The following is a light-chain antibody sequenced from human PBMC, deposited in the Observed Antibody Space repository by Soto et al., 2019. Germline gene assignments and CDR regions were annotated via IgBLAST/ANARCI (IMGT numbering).Light chain of an antibody. J-gene: IGKJ2*01. V-gene: IGKV3-20*01. Sequence: EMVLTQSPGTLSLSPGERATLSCRASQSVASSSLAWYQQKPGQPPRLLIYGASSRATGIPDRLSGSGSGEDFTLTSSRLESEDFAVYYGQQYGSSPRTFGQGTNLELK. CDR3: QQYGSSPRT. CDR1: QSVASSS. CDR2: GAS.